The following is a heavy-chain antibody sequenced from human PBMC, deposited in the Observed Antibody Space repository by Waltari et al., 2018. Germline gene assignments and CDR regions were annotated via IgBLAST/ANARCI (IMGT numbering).Heavy chain of an antibody. D-gene: IGHD2-15*01. J-gene: IGHJ4*02. Sequence: EVQLVQSGAEVKKPGATVKISCKVSGYTFTDYYMHWVQQAPGSGLEWLGLVDPEYGETIYAEKFQGRVTITADTSTDTAYMELSSLRSEDTAVYYCARGAYCSGGSCYSLGGSFDYWGQGTLVTVSS. V-gene: IGHV1-69-2*01. CDR2: VDPEYGET. CDR3: ARGAYCSGGSCYSLGGSFDY. CDR1: GYTFTDYY.